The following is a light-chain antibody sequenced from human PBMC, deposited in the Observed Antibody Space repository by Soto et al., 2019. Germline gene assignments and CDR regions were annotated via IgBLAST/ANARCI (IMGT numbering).Light chain of an antibody. J-gene: IGKJ5*01. Sequence: EVVLTQSPDTLSLSPGERATLSCRASQSISSYLAWYQQKPGQAPRLLIFGASSRATGIPDRFSGSGSGTDFTLTINRLEPEDFAVYYCQQRSNWPITFGQGTRLEIK. CDR1: QSISSY. CDR3: QQRSNWPIT. CDR2: GAS. V-gene: IGKV3D-20*02.